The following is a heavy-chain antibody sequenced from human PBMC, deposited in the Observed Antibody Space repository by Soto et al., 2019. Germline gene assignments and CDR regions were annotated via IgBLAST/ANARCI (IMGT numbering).Heavy chain of an antibody. J-gene: IGHJ4*02. V-gene: IGHV1-69*02. D-gene: IGHD4-17*01. CDR3: ARHPTVAREFDY. CDR2: IIPILGIA. CDR1: GGTFSSYT. Sequence: QVQLVQSGAEVKKPGSSVKVSCKASGGTFSSYTISWVRQAPGQGLEWMGRIIPILGIANYAQKFQGRVTITADKSTSTAYMELSSLRAEDTAVYYCARHPTVAREFDYWGQGTLVTVSS.